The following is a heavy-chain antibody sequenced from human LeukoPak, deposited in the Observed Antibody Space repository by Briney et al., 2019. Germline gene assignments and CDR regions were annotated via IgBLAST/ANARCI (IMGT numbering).Heavy chain of an antibody. CDR2: ISSNGGST. CDR3: ARERSLDYYDSSGYYYGDAFDI. J-gene: IGHJ3*02. V-gene: IGHV3-64*01. D-gene: IGHD3-22*01. CDR1: GFTFSSYA. Sequence: TGGSLRLSCAASGFTFSSYAMHWVRQAPGKGLEYVSAISSNGGSTYYANSVKGRFTISRDNSNNTLYLQMGSLRAEDMAVYYCARERSLDYYDSSGYYYGDAFDIWGQGTMVTVSS.